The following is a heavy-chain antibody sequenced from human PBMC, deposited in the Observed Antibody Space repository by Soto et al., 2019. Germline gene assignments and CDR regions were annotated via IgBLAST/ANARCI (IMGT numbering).Heavy chain of an antibody. D-gene: IGHD6-13*01. V-gene: IGHV5-51*01. CDR1: GYRFSIFW. CDR3: ARHGYSSRWYPDH. CDR2: AQPGHSDT. J-gene: IGHJ4*02. Sequence: GESLKISCQCSGYRFSIFWIGWVRQMPGKGLEWMGIAQPGHSDTRYSPAFQGHVTISADESTNTAYLQWSSLRASDTAMYFCARHGYSSRWYPDHWGQGTLVTVSS.